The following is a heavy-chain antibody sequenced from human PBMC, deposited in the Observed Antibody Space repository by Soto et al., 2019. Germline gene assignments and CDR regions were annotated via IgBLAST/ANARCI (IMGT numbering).Heavy chain of an antibody. CDR3: VRDQGITVTT. CDR1: GFTFSSYA. Sequence: GGSLRLSCAASGFTFSSYAMSWVRQAPGKGLEWVSVFFPNGVTYYADSVKGRFTISRDNSKNTLYLQMNSLRVEDTAVYYCVRDQGITVTTWGQGTLVTVSS. V-gene: IGHV3-23*01. J-gene: IGHJ4*02. D-gene: IGHD1-20*01. CDR2: FFPNGVT.